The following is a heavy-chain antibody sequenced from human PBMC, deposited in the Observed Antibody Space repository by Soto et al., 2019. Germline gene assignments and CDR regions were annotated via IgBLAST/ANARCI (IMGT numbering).Heavy chain of an antibody. Sequence: EVQLLESGGGLVQPGGSLRLSCAASGFSFSSYAMVWVRQAPGKGLEWVSVISARGGSLYLADSVKGRFTISRDNSKNFLSLEMNSLRAEDTAKYFCAKGSLEYSASVDNWGQGTLVVVSS. V-gene: IGHV3-23*01. J-gene: IGHJ4*02. D-gene: IGHD5-12*01. CDR2: ISARGGSL. CDR1: GFSFSSYA. CDR3: AKGSLEYSASVDN.